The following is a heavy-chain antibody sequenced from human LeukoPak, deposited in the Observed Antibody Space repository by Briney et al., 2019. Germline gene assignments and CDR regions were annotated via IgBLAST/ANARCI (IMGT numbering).Heavy chain of an antibody. Sequence: GGPLRLSFAAPGLFFITYGRYGFGRAPGRGLEWVAFIRHDGSIKNYADSVKGRSTISRDNSKNTLYLQMNSLRAEDTAVYYCAKDSLADIDYWGQGTLVTVSS. CDR3: AKDSLADIDY. CDR2: IRHDGSIK. CDR1: GLFFITYG. J-gene: IGHJ4*02. D-gene: IGHD3-16*01. V-gene: IGHV3-30*02.